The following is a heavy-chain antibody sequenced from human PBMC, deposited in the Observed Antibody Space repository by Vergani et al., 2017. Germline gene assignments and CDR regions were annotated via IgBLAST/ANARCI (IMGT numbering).Heavy chain of an antibody. CDR2: ICYSGST. V-gene: IGHV4-59*01. CDR3: ARMVLDCGGDCVGYFDY. D-gene: IGHD2-21*02. Sequence: QVQLQESGPGLVKPSETLSLTCTVSGGSISSYYWSWIRQPPGKGLEWIGYICYSGSTNYNPSLKSRVTLSVDTSKNQLSLKLSSVTAADTAVYYWARMVLDCGGDCVGYFDYWGQGTLVTVSS. CDR1: GGSISSYY. J-gene: IGHJ4*02.